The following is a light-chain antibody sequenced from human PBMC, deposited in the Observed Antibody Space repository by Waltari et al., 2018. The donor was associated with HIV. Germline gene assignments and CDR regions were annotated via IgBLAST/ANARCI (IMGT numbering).Light chain of an antibody. CDR3: QQYGGTPPMYT. Sequence: EIVLTQSPGTLSLSPGERASLSCRASLSVSSSYLAWYQQKPGQAPRLLIYGASSRATGIPERFSGSGSGTDFTLSINRLEPEDFAVYYCQQYGGTPPMYTFGQGTKLEI. CDR1: LSVSSSY. V-gene: IGKV3-20*01. CDR2: GAS. J-gene: IGKJ2*01.